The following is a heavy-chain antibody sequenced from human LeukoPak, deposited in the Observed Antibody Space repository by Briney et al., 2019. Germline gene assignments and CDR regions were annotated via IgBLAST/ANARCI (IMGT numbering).Heavy chain of an antibody. Sequence: GGSLRLSCTASGLTFSNYATTWVRQAPGKGLEWVSSITGSGRGTYYADSVKGRFSVSRDNSQNTVFLHMSSLRADDTALYYYSKDPNGDYVGAFDMWGPGTMVTVSS. CDR1: GLTFSNYA. J-gene: IGHJ3*02. D-gene: IGHD4-17*01. V-gene: IGHV3-23*01. CDR3: SKDPNGDYVGAFDM. CDR2: ITGSGRGT.